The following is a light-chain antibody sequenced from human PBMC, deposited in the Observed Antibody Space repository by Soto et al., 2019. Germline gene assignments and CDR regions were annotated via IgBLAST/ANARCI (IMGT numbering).Light chain of an antibody. J-gene: IGLJ2*01. V-gene: IGLV2-14*01. Sequence: QSALTQPASVSGSPGQSITISCTGTSSDVGGYNYVSWYQQHPGKAPKLMIYDVSNRPSGVSYRFSGSKSGNTASLTISGLQAEDDADYYCSSYTSSSLVVFGGGTQLTVL. CDR2: DVS. CDR1: SSDVGGYNY. CDR3: SSYTSSSLVV.